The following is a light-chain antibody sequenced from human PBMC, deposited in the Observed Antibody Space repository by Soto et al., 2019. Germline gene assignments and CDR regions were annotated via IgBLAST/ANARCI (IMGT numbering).Light chain of an antibody. Sequence: IPITQSPSTMSASLGDSATFTCRASQSIRSWVAWYQQTPGRAPNLLIFDAASLESGVPSRFSGSGSGREFTLTISSLQPDDFATYYCQHYNSYSEAFGQGTKVDIK. J-gene: IGKJ1*01. V-gene: IGKV1-5*01. CDR3: QHYNSYSEA. CDR2: DAA. CDR1: QSIRSW.